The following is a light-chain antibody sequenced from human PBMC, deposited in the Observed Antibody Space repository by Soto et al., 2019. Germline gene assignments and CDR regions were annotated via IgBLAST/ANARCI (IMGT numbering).Light chain of an antibody. Sequence: QSALTHAPSASETPGQRVTISCSGSNSNIGTNTVNWYQQVPGTAPKLLIYSDNQRPSGVPDRFSGSKSGTSASLAISGLQSEDEADYYCAAWDDSLNGYVVGTGTKVTVL. CDR2: SDN. CDR3: AAWDDSLNGYV. CDR1: NSNIGTNT. V-gene: IGLV1-44*01. J-gene: IGLJ1*01.